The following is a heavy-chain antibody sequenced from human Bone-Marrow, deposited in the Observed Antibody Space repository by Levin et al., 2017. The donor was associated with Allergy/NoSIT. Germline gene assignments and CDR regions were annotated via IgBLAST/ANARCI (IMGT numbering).Heavy chain of an antibody. D-gene: IGHD3-10*01. J-gene: IGHJ3*01. CDR1: GFIFGSYA. CDR3: AKGPVFGPNDPFDV. CDR2: LTGSGTST. V-gene: IGHV3-23*01. Sequence: GGSLRFSCAASGFIFGSYAMTWVRQTPGKGLEWVSSLTGSGTSTYYLDSVKGRFTISRDNSKNTVYLQMNSLTAEDTAIYYCAKGPVFGPNDPFDVWGQGTMVTVSS.